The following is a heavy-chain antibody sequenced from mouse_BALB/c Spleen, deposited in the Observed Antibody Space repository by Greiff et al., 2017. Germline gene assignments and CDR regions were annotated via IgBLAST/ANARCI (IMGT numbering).Heavy chain of an antibody. CDR1: GFTFSSYG. D-gene: IGHD2-4*01. CDR3: ARHEGLRRGYYAMDY. V-gene: IGHV5-6*01. CDR2: ISSGGSYT. J-gene: IGHJ4*01. Sequence: EVHLVESGGGLVQPGGSLKLSCAASGFTFSSYGMSWVRQTPDKRLEWVATISSGGSYTYYPDSVKGRFTISRDNAKNTLYLQMSSLKSEDTAMYYCARHEGLRRGYYAMDYWGQGTSVTVSS.